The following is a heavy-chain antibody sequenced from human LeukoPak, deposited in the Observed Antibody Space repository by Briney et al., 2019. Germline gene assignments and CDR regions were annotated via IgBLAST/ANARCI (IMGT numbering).Heavy chain of an antibody. CDR3: AKGAQWLLDY. Sequence: GGSLILSCAASGFTFDDYAMHWVRQAPGKGLEWVSLISGVGGSTFYADSVKGRFTISRDNSKNSLYLQMNSLRTEDTALYYCAKGAQWLLDYWGQGTLVSVSS. V-gene: IGHV3-43*02. J-gene: IGHJ4*02. D-gene: IGHD6-19*01. CDR2: ISGVGGST. CDR1: GFTFDDYA.